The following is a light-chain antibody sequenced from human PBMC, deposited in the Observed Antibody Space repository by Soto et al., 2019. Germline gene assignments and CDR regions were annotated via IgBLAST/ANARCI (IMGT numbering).Light chain of an antibody. V-gene: IGKV3-20*01. Sequence: TGFTQSPGTLPLSPEEGSTLSFRARQRVSSSYLAWYRHKPGQAPTLLIYVASGRATGMAARFRGSGSGTESTLATTSLHPQDVAVYYCQQYNNCPPERTFGQGPKVDI. CDR2: VAS. J-gene: IGKJ1*01. CDR1: QRVSSSY. CDR3: QQYNNCPPERT.